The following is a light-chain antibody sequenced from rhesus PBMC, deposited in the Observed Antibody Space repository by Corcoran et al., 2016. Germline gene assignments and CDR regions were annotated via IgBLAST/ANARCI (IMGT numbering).Light chain of an antibody. Sequence: DIQMTQSPSSLSASVGDTVTITCRASQGISNYLAWYQQKPGTAQKPRIYYASNLESGVPSRFSGSGSGTDFTLTISRLQPEDFAIYYCQQHNSYPPTFGGGTKVEIK. J-gene: IGKJ4*01. V-gene: IGKV1S14*01. CDR2: YAS. CDR3: QQHNSYPPT. CDR1: QGISNY.